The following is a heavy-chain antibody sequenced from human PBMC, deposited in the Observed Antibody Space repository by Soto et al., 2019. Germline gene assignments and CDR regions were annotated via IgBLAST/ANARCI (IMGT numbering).Heavy chain of an antibody. Sequence: GGSLRLSCAASGFTFSSYAMSWVRQAPGKGLEWVSAISGSGGSTYYADSVKGRFTISRDNSKNTLYLQMNSLRAEDTAVYYCAKDGGWYYSDSSGYYDYWGQGTLVTVSS. D-gene: IGHD3-22*01. V-gene: IGHV3-23*01. CDR2: ISGSGGST. CDR1: GFTFSSYA. J-gene: IGHJ4*02. CDR3: AKDGGWYYSDSSGYYDY.